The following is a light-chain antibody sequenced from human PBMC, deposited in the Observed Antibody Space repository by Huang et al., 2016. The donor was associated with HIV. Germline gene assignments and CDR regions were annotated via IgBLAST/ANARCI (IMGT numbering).Light chain of an antibody. CDR1: QSVNSN. J-gene: IGKJ1*01. V-gene: IGKV3-15*01. CDR3: HQYNDWPRT. Sequence: EIVMTQSPGTLPVSPGERATLSYRARQSVNSNLAWYQKKPGQPPRLLIYAASTRATGIPARFSGSGSGTNFTLSISSLQSEDFALYYCHQYNDWPRTFGQGTKVEVK. CDR2: AAS.